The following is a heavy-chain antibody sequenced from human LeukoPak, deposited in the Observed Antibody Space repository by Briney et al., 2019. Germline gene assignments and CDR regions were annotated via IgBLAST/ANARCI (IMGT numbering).Heavy chain of an antibody. CDR1: GFTMSSYW. J-gene: IGHJ6*03. Sequence: PGGSLRLSCAASGFTMSSYWMSWVRQAPGKGLEWVANIKQDGSEKYYVDSVKGRFTISRDNAKNSLYLQMNSLRAEDTAVYYCARDSRSGWNYYYYYYMDVWGKGTTVTISS. CDR2: IKQDGSEK. V-gene: IGHV3-7*01. CDR3: ARDSRSGWNYYYYYYMDV. D-gene: IGHD6-19*01.